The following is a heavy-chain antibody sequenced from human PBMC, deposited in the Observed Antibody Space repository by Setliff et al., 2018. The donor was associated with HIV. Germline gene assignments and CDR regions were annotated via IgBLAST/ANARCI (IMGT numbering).Heavy chain of an antibody. CDR1: GFTFSSYG. V-gene: IGHV3-33*01. J-gene: IGHJ6*02. D-gene: IGHD3-10*01. Sequence: PGGSLRLSCAASGFTFSSYGMHWVRQAPGKGLEWVAVIWYDGSNKYADSVKGRFTISRDNAKNSLYLQMNSLRAEDTAVYYCARRKLWFGEPLYGMDVWGQGATVTVSS. CDR3: ARRKLWFGEPLYGMDV. CDR2: IWYDGSNK.